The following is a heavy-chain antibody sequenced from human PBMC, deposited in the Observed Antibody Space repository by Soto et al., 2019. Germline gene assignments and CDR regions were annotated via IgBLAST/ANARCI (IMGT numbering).Heavy chain of an antibody. D-gene: IGHD5-18*01. Sequence: PSETLSLTCTVSGGSISSGDYYWSWIRQPPGKGLEWIGYIYYSGTTYYNPSLKSRVTISVDTSKNQFSLKVNSVTAADTAVYYCARALIQLWPHYYSGMAVWGKGTTVTAPQ. V-gene: IGHV4-30-4*01. CDR2: IYYSGTT. CDR3: ARALIQLWPHYYSGMAV. CDR1: GGSISSGDYY. J-gene: IGHJ6*04.